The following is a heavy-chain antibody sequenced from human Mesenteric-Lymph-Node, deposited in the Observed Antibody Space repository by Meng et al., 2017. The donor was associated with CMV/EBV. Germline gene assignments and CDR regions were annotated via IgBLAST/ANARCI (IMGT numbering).Heavy chain of an antibody. J-gene: IGHJ4*02. D-gene: IGHD1-1*01. CDR2: ISGYNGTT. V-gene: IGHV1-18*01. Sequence: SCKASGYTFTSYGIIWVRQAPGQGLQWLGWISGYNGTTSYGQKFQGRVTMTTDTSTRTSYLELKSVTSDDTAVYYCARVRKRHPIGYWGQGTLVTVSS. CDR3: ARVRKRHPIGY. CDR1: GYTFTSYG.